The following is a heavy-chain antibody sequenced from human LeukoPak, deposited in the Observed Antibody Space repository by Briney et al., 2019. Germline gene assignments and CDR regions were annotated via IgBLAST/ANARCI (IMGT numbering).Heavy chain of an antibody. D-gene: IGHD5-24*01. CDR3: TRDAYNYNDFDY. CDR2: VSSHGNDG. J-gene: IGHJ4*02. V-gene: IGHV3-30*01. Sequence: GRSLRLSCEVSEFTFSHFAMHWVRQAPGKGLEGVAVVSSHGNDGFYAASVKGRFTISRNNYKNTLYLKIDSVRPEDTAIYYCTRDAYNYNDFDYWGQGTLVTVSS. CDR1: EFTFSHFA.